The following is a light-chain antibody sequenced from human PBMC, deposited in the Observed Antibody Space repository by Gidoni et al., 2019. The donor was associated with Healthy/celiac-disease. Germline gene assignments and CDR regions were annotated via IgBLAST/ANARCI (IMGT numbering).Light chain of an antibody. V-gene: IGKV4-1*01. Sequence: DIVMPQSPDPLAVSLGERATINCKSTQSVLYSSNNKNYLTWYQQKPGQPPKLLIYWASNRESGVPDRFSGSGSGTDFTLTISSLQAEDVAVYYCQQYYSTPWTFGQGTKVEIK. CDR3: QQYYSTPWT. CDR1: QSVLYSSNNKNY. CDR2: WAS. J-gene: IGKJ1*01.